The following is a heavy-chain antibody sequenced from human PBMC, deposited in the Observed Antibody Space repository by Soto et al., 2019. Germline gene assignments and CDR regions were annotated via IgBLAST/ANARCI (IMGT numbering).Heavy chain of an antibody. J-gene: IGHJ6*02. V-gene: IGHV4-30-4*01. CDR3: ARDMMGGSGSHRGGYYYYGMDV. D-gene: IGHD3-10*01. Sequence: PSETLSLICTVSGGSISSGGYYWGWIRQPPGKGLEWIGYIYYSWSTYYNPSLKSRVTISVDTSKNQFSLKLSSVTAADTAVYYCARDMMGGSGSHRGGYYYYGMDVWGQGTTVTVSS. CDR2: IYYSWST. CDR1: GGSISSGGYY.